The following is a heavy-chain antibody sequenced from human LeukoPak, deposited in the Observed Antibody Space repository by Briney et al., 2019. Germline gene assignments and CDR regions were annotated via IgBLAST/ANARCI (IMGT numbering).Heavy chain of an antibody. J-gene: IGHJ3*02. CDR2: IYHSGST. D-gene: IGHD2-2*02. V-gene: IGHV4-30-2*01. CDR1: GGSISSGGYY. Sequence: PSETLSLTCTVSGGSISSGGYYWSWIRQPPGKGLEWIGYIYHSGSTYYNPSLKSRVTISVDRSKNQFSLKLSSVTAADTAVCYCAREVVGDCSSTSCYIRAFDIWGQGTMVTVSS. CDR3: AREVVGDCSSTSCYIRAFDI.